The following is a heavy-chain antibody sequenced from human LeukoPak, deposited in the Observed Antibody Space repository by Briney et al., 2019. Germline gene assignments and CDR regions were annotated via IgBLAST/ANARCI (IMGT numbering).Heavy chain of an antibody. CDR3: AREPLWFGSDY. D-gene: IGHD3-10*01. CDR2: ISSSSSTI. J-gene: IGHJ4*02. Sequence: GGSLRLSCAASGFTFSSYSMNWVRQAPGKGLEWVSYISSSSSTIYYADSVKGRFTTSRDNAKNSLYLQMNSLRAEDTAVYYCAREPLWFGSDYWGQGTLVTVSS. CDR1: GFTFSSYS. V-gene: IGHV3-48*01.